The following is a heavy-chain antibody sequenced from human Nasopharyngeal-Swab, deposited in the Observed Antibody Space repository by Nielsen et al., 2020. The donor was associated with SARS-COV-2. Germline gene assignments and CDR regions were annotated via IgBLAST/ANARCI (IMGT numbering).Heavy chain of an antibody. CDR1: GYTFTGYY. J-gene: IGHJ4*02. CDR3: ARYDEVVRFGVDY. V-gene: IGHV1-2*06. Sequence: ASVKVSCKPSGYTFTGYYMHWVRQAPGQGLEWMGRINPNSGGTNYAQKFQGRVTMTRDTSITTAYMGLSRLRSDDTAVYYCARYDEVVRFGVDYWGQGTLVTVSS. CDR2: INPNSGGT. D-gene: IGHD3-16*01.